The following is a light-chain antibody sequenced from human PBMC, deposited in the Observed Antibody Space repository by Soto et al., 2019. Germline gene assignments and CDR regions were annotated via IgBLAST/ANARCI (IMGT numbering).Light chain of an antibody. Sequence: EIVMKHCPATLSISPGEGATLSCRASQSVSSKLAWYQQKPGQAPRLLIYGASTRATGIPARFSGSGSGTDFTLTISRLEPEDFAVYCSQQFSSYPITFGGGTKVDIK. CDR1: QSVSSK. V-gene: IGKV3-15*01. CDR2: GAS. J-gene: IGKJ4*01. CDR3: QQFSSYPIT.